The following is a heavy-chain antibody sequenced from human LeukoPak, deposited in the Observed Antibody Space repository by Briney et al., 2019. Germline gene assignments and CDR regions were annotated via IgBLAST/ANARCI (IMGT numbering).Heavy chain of an antibody. J-gene: IGHJ5*02. CDR2: ISGGGGST. V-gene: IGHV3-23*01. CDR1: GFTFNNYG. D-gene: IGHD2-2*01. CDR3: AKDLGYCSSTSCYSWFDP. Sequence: PGGSLRLSCAVSGFTFNNYGMSWVRQAPGKGLEWVSTISGGGGSTYYVDSVKGRFTISRDNSKNTLYLQMNSLRAEDTAVYYCAKDLGYCSSTSCYSWFDPWGQGTLVTVSS.